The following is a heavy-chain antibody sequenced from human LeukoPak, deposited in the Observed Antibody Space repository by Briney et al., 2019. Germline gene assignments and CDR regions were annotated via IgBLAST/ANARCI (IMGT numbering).Heavy chain of an antibody. J-gene: IGHJ4*02. D-gene: IGHD6-19*01. Sequence: GGSLRLSCAVSGFTFSSYVMSWVRQAPGKGLEWVSPISGSGSSTYYADSVKGRFTISRDNSKNTLYLQMNSLRAEDTAVYYCAKGVAVASPYYFDYWGQGTLVTVSS. CDR3: AKGVAVASPYYFDY. V-gene: IGHV3-23*01. CDR2: ISGSGSST. CDR1: GFTFSSYV.